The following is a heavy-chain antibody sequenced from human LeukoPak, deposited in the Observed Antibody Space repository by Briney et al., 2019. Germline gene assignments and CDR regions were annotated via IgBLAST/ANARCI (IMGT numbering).Heavy chain of an antibody. Sequence: ASVKVSCKASGYTFTSYGISWVRQAPGQGLEWMGWISAYNGNTNYAQKLQGRVTVTTDTSTSTAYMELRSLRSDDTAVYYCARVKVRTRMGQNWFDPWGQGTLVTVSS. D-gene: IGHD1-1*01. J-gene: IGHJ5*02. CDR2: ISAYNGNT. CDR3: ARVKVRTRMGQNWFDP. CDR1: GYTFTSYG. V-gene: IGHV1-18*01.